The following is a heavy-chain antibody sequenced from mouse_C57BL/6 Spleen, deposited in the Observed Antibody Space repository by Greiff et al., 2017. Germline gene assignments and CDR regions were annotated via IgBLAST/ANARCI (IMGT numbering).Heavy chain of an antibody. J-gene: IGHJ2*01. Sequence: VQLQQSGPELVKPGASVKISCKASGYTFTDYYMNWVKQSHGKSLEWIGDINPNNGGTSYNQKFKGKATLTVDKSSSTAYMELRSLTSEDSAVYYCARPYYYGSRYYFDYWGQGTTLTVSS. CDR1: GYTFTDYY. CDR3: ARPYYYGSRYYFDY. D-gene: IGHD1-1*01. CDR2: INPNNGGT. V-gene: IGHV1-26*01.